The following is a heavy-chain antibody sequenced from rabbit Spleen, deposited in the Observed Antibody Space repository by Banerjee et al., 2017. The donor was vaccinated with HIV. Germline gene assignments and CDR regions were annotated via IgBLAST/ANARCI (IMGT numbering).Heavy chain of an antibody. D-gene: IGHD1-1*01. Sequence: QEQLEESGGDLVKPGASLTLTCTASGFSFNSNYYMWWVRQAPGKGLEWIGNIDGGSSGSTGYASWAKGRFTISKTSSTTVDLKMASLTAADTATYFCAREDGGNNSPHLWGPGTLVTVS. CDR3: AREDGGNNSPHL. CDR1: GFSFNSNYY. J-gene: IGHJ4*01. CDR2: IDGGSSGST. V-gene: IGHV1S45*01.